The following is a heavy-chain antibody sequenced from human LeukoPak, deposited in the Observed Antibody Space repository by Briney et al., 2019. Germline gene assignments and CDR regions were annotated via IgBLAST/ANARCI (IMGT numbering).Heavy chain of an antibody. CDR2: IYYSGST. J-gene: IGHJ4*02. Sequence: SETLSLTCTVSGVSFRSSSYYWGWLRQTPGKGREWIGCIYYSGSTYYNPSLKSRVTISVDTSENQFSLKLSSVTAADTAVYYCARRRPSLPPDCWGQGALVTVSS. CDR1: GVSFRSSSYY. CDR3: ARRRPSLPPDC. V-gene: IGHV4-39*01.